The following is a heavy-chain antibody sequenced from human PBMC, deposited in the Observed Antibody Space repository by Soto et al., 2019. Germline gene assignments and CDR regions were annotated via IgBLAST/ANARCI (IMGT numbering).Heavy chain of an antibody. CDR2: IWYDGSNK. CDR1: GFTFSSYG. V-gene: IGHV3-33*01. Sequence: QVQLVESGGGVVQPGRSLRLSCAASGFTFSSYGMHWVRQAPGKGLEWVAVIWYDGSNKYYADSVKGRFTISRDNSKNTLYLQLNSLRAEDKAVYYCARASQEYDILTGYFFDYWGQGTLVTVSS. CDR3: ARASQEYDILTGYFFDY. D-gene: IGHD3-9*01. J-gene: IGHJ4*02.